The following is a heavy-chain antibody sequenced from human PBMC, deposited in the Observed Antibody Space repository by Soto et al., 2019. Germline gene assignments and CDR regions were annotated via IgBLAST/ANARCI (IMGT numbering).Heavy chain of an antibody. D-gene: IGHD6-19*01. CDR1: GFTFSDYA. CDR3: AKGGRQWLVTSDFNY. CDR2: VSHDGRNT. V-gene: IGHV3-30*18. J-gene: IGHJ4*02. Sequence: VQLVESGGGVVQPGRSLRLSCAASGFTFSDYAMHWVRQAPGKGLEWVAVVSHDGRNTHYADSVKGRFTISRDSSKYTVSLEMTSRRAEDTAVYYCAKGGRQWLVTSDFNYWGQGALVTVSS.